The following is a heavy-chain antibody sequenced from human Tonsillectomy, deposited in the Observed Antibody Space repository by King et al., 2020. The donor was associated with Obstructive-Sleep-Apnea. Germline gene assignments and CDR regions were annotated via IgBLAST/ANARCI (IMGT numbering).Heavy chain of an antibody. Sequence: VQLVESGGGLVQPGGSLRLSCAASGFTFSNYAMSWVRQAPGKGLEWVSVISGNGGSTYYADSVRGRFTISRDNAKNTLYLRMNSLRVEDTALYYCARGDSGYTWEFDCWGQGTLVTVSS. CDR3: ARGDSGYTWEFDC. CDR2: ISGNGGST. J-gene: IGHJ4*02. CDR1: GFTFSNYA. V-gene: IGHV3-23*04. D-gene: IGHD5-12*01.